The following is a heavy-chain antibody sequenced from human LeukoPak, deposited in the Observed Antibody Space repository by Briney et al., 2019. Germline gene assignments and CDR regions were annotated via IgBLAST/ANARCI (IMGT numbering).Heavy chain of an antibody. CDR3: AEAYCSGVSCYVRGFDY. CDR1: GFTFSSYA. V-gene: IGHV3-23*01. Sequence: GGSLRLSCAASGFTFSSYAMSWVRQAPGKGLEWVSTIGAGAGSTYYADSVKGRCTISSDKSTNTLYLIMNSLRAEGTAVYYCAEAYCSGVSCYVRGFDYWGQGTLVTVSS. D-gene: IGHD2-15*01. CDR2: IGAGAGST. J-gene: IGHJ4*02.